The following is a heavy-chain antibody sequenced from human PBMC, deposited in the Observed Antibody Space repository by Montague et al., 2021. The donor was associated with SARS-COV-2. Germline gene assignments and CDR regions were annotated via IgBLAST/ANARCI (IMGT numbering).Heavy chain of an antibody. CDR3: ARGYDYVWGSYRYLHWFDP. Sequence: SETLSLTCAVYGGSFSGYYWSWIRQPPGKGLEWIGEINHSGSTNYNPSLKSRVTISADTSKNQFSLKLSSVTAAGTAVYYCARGYDYVWGSYRYLHWFDPWGQGTLVTVSS. CDR1: GGSFSGYY. CDR2: INHSGST. D-gene: IGHD3-16*02. V-gene: IGHV4-34*01. J-gene: IGHJ5*02.